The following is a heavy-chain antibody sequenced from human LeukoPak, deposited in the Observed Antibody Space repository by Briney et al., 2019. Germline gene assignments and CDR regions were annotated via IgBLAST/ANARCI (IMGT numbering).Heavy chain of an antibody. Sequence: GGSLRLSCVVSRFTFSNSWVTWVRQGPGRGLEWISGISDRGGNTYYADSVKGRYTISRDNSKNSLYLQMNSLRAEDTAVYYCAKGRVVVPSPYIDYWGQGTLVTVSS. CDR1: RFTFSNSW. D-gene: IGHD2-2*01. CDR3: AKGRVVVPSPYIDY. V-gene: IGHV3-23*01. CDR2: ISDRGGNT. J-gene: IGHJ4*02.